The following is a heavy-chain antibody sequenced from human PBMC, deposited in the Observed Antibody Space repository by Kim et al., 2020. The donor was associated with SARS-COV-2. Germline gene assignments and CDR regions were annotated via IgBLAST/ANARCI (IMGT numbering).Heavy chain of an antibody. Sequence: GGSLRLSCAASGFTFDDYGMHWVRQAPGKGLEWVSGINWNSDTKGYADSVKGRFTISRDNAKNSLYLQMNSLRPEDTALYYCAKASERYYDSAGSGHWGQGTLVTVSS. D-gene: IGHD3-22*01. CDR2: INWNSDTK. CDR3: AKASERYYDSAGSGH. J-gene: IGHJ4*02. CDR1: GFTFDDYG. V-gene: IGHV3-9*01.